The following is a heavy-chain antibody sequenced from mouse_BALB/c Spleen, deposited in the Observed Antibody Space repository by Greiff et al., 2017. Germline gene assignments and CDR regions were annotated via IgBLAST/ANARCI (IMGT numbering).Heavy chain of an antibody. CDR1: GFSLTSYD. J-gene: IGHJ4*01. CDR2: IWTGGGT. V-gene: IGHV2-9-2*01. Sequence: VQLQESGPGLVAPSQSLSITCTVSGFSLTSYDISWIRQPPGKGLEWLGVIWTGGGTNYNSAFMSRLSISKDNSKSQVFLKMNSLQTDDTAIYYCVRDQDTTVDYYAMDYWGQGTSVTVSS. D-gene: IGHD1-1*01. CDR3: VRDQDTTVDYYAMDY.